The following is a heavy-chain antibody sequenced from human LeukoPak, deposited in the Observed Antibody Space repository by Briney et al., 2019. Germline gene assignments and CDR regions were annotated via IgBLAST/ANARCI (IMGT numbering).Heavy chain of an antibody. CDR2: IYYSGST. D-gene: IGHD2-15*01. CDR1: GGSLSSGSYY. J-gene: IGHJ4*02. Sequence: PSETLSLTCTVSGGSLSSGSYYWSWIRQPPGKGLEWIGYIYYSGSTNYNPSLKSRVTISVDTSKNQFSLKLSSVTAADTAVYCCARAGRGYCSGASCQRPYYFDYWGQGTLVTVSS. CDR3: ARAGRGYCSGASCQRPYYFDY. V-gene: IGHV4-61*01.